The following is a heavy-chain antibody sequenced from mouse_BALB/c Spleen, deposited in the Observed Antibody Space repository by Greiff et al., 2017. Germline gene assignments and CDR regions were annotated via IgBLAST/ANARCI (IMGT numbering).Heavy chain of an antibody. Sequence: SGAELVRPGVSVKISCKGSGYTFTDYAMHWVKQSHAKSLEWIGVISTYYGDASYNQKFKGKATMTVDKSSSTAYMELARLTSEDSAIYYCARGDRYTWFAYWGQGTLVTVSA. V-gene: IGHV1S137*01. CDR2: ISTYYGDA. D-gene: IGHD2-14*01. CDR3: ARGDRYTWFAY. CDR1: GYTFTDYA. J-gene: IGHJ3*01.